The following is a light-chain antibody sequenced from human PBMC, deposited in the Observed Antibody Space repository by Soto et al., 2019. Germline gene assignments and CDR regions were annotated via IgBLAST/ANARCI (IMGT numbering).Light chain of an antibody. CDR1: QDIDQF. CDR2: DAS. CDR3: QQYLNVPLT. Sequence: DIQMTQSPSSLSASVGGGCTSTCQASQDIDQFLNWFQQKPGKAPKLLIYDASNLETGVPSRFSGSGSGTDFTFTISSLRPEDIATYYCQQYLNVPLTFGQGTRLEIK. J-gene: IGKJ5*01. V-gene: IGKV1-33*01.